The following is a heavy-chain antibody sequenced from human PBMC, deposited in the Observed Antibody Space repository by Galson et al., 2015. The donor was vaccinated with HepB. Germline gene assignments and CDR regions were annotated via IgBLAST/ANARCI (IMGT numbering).Heavy chain of an antibody. Sequence: SLRLSCAAPGFTFRRSGMNWVRQAPGMGLEWVSTIGELTTDTHYADSVKGRFAISRDNSRNTVYLQMTTLRAEDTAIYYCATRETEHFDFWGQGTLVIVSS. D-gene: IGHD1-26*01. V-gene: IGHV3-23*01. J-gene: IGHJ4*02. CDR2: IGELTTDT. CDR1: GFTFRRSG. CDR3: ATRETEHFDF.